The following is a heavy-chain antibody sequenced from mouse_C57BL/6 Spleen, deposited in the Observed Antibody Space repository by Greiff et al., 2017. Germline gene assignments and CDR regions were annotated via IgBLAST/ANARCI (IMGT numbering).Heavy chain of an antibody. CDR1: GYTFTSYW. V-gene: IGHV1-52*01. Sequence: QVQLQQPGAELVRPGSSVKLSCKASGYTFTSYWMHWVKQRPIQGLEWIGNIDPSDSDTHYNQKFKDKATLTVDKSSSTAYMQLSSLTSDDSAVYYCARSLYGSSPYAMDYWGQGTSVTVSS. D-gene: IGHD1-1*01. CDR3: ARSLYGSSPYAMDY. J-gene: IGHJ4*01. CDR2: IDPSDSDT.